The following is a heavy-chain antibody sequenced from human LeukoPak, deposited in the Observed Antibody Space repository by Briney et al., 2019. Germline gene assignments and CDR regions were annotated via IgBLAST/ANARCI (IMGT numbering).Heavy chain of an antibody. CDR2: IYANGYT. V-gene: IGHV3-66*01. CDR1: EFSVISDY. Sequence: GGSLRLSCAASEFSVISDYMTWVRQAPGRGLEWVSLIYANGYTTYADSVKGRFTISRDNSENTLFLQMNSLRAEDTAVYYCARVRASQDYYDSSGYPQPLWFDPWGPRTLVTVSS. J-gene: IGHJ5*02. D-gene: IGHD3-22*01. CDR3: ARVRASQDYYDSSGYPQPLWFDP.